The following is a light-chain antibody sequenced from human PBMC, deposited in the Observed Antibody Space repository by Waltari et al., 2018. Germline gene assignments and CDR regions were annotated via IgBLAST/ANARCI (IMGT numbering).Light chain of an antibody. CDR1: SRDVRCDGA. CDR3: CSQSSYNGVI. CDR2: PVN. J-gene: IGLJ2*01. Sequence: QSALSQPASLSGSPGQSITLSCTGRSRDVRCDGAVPWYQDHPGQAPKVIIYPVNNRPSGVSDRFSGSKSGNTASLTISGLQAEDEANYYCCSQSSYNGVIFGGGTKLTVL. V-gene: IGLV2-14*03.